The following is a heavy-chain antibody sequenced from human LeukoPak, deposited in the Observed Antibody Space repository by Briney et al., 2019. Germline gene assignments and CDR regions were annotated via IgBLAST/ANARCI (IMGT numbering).Heavy chain of an antibody. Sequence: ASVKVSCKASGYTFTSYAMHWVRQAPGQRLEWMGWINAGNGNTKYSQEFQGRVTITRDTSASTAYMELSSLRSEDMAVYYCARAGVYSGYKFDYWGQGTLVTVSS. CDR2: INAGNGNT. J-gene: IGHJ4*02. D-gene: IGHD5-12*01. V-gene: IGHV1-3*03. CDR3: ARAGVYSGYKFDY. CDR1: GYTFTSYA.